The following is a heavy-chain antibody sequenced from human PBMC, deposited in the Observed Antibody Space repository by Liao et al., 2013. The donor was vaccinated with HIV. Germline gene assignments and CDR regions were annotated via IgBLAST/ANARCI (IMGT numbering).Heavy chain of an antibody. CDR2: IYTSGST. D-gene: IGHD7-27*01. Sequence: QVQLQESGPGLVKPSQTLSLTCTVSGGSISSGSYYWSWIRQPAGKGLEWIGRIYTSGSTNYNPSLKSRVTMSVDTSKNQFSLKLRSVTAADTAVYYCARQNWGSYFDYWGQGTLVTVSS. V-gene: IGHV4-61*02. CDR3: ARQNWGSYFDY. J-gene: IGHJ4*02. CDR1: GGSISSGSYY.